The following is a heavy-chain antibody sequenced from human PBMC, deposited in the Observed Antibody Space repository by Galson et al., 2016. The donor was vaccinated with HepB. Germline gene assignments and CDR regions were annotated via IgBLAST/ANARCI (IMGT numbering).Heavy chain of an antibody. CDR2: ISAYNGHT. D-gene: IGHD2-8*02. CDR3: ARARFSMLTGGELDI. CDR1: GYTFTTYG. Sequence: SVKVSCKASGYTFTTYGVSWVRQAPGQGLEWMGWISAYNGHTNYAQKLQGRVTMTTDTSTSTAYMELRSLKSDDTAVYYCARARFSMLTGGELDIWGQGTMVTVSS. J-gene: IGHJ3*02. V-gene: IGHV1-18*01.